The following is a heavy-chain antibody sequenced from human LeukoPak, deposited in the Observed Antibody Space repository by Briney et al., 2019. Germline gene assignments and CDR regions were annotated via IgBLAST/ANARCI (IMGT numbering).Heavy chain of an antibody. CDR3: AGGYDSSGYYLDDYYYYGMDV. D-gene: IGHD3-22*01. CDR1: GFTFSDHY. Sequence: PGGSLRLSCAASGFTFSDHYMDWVRQAPGKGLEWVGRTRNKANSYTTECAASVKGRFTISRDDSKNSLYLQMNSLKTEDTAVYYCAGGYDSSGYYLDDYYYYGMDVWGQGTTVTVSS. V-gene: IGHV3-72*01. CDR2: TRNKANSYTT. J-gene: IGHJ6*02.